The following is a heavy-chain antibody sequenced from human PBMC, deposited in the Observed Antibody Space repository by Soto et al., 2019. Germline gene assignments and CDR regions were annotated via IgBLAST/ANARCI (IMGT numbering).Heavy chain of an antibody. J-gene: IGHJ4*02. CDR1: GFTFSHYA. V-gene: IGHV3-23*01. Sequence: EVQLLESGGGLVQPGGSLRLSCAASGFTFSHYAMSWVRQAPGKGLEWVSAISGGGGTTYYAGSVKGRFTISRDNSKNTLFLRMNSLRAEDTAVYYCAKFFVETGESSGWPWSFHYWGQGTLVTVSS. D-gene: IGHD6-19*01. CDR3: AKFFVETGESSGWPWSFHY. CDR2: ISGGGGTT.